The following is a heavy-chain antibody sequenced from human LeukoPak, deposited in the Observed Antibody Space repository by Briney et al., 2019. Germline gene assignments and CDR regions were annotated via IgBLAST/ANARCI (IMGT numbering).Heavy chain of an antibody. V-gene: IGHV4-39*07. Sequence: SETLSLTCTVSGGSISSSSYYWGWIRQPPGKGLEWIGSIYYSGSTYYNPSLKSRVTISVDTSKNQFSLKLSSVTAADTAVYYCARRRITMVRGVELFDYWGQGTLVTVSS. CDR3: ARRRITMVRGVELFDY. D-gene: IGHD3-10*01. CDR2: IYYSGST. CDR1: GGSISSSSYY. J-gene: IGHJ4*02.